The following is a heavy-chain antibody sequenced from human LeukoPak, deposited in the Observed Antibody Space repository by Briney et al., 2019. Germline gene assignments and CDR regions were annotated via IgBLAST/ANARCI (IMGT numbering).Heavy chain of an antibody. CDR1: GFTFSSYA. CDR3: AKEGSDEWLLLPGAFDI. Sequence: GGSLRLSCAASGFTFSSYAMSWVSQAPGKGLEWVSAISGSGGSTYYADSVKGRFTISRDNAKNTLYLQMNSLRAEDTAVYYCAKEGSDEWLLLPGAFDIWGQGTMVTVSS. D-gene: IGHD3-22*01. J-gene: IGHJ3*02. V-gene: IGHV3-23*01. CDR2: ISGSGGST.